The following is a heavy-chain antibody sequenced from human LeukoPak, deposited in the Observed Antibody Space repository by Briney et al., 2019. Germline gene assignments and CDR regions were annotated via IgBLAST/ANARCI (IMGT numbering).Heavy chain of an antibody. D-gene: IGHD3-10*01. CDR1: GFTFSNYG. V-gene: IGHV3-23*01. CDR3: AKGDYYDFDY. J-gene: IGHJ4*02. Sequence: GGSLRLSCAASGFTFSNYGMNWVSQAPGKGLEWVSIITSGVGITYYADSVKGRFTISRDNSKNTMYLQMNSLRAEDTAVYYCAKGDYYDFDYWGQGTLVTVSS. CDR2: ITSGVGIT.